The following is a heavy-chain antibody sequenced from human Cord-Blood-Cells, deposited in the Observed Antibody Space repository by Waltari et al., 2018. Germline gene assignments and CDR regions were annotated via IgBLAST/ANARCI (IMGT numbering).Heavy chain of an antibody. Sequence: QVQLVPSGAEVKKPGASVQASCKAFGHTFTVSYMHWVRQAPGQGLERMGWINPNSGGTNYAQKFQGRVTMTRDTSISTAYMELSRLRSDDTAVYYCARSRTYYDFWSGYGYWGQGTLVTVSS. CDR1: GHTFTVSY. J-gene: IGHJ4*02. D-gene: IGHD3-3*01. CDR3: ARSRTYYDFWSGYGY. CDR2: INPNSGGT. V-gene: IGHV1-2*02.